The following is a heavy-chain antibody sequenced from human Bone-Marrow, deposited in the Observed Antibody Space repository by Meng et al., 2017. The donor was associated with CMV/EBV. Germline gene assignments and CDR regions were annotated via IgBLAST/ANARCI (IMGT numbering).Heavy chain of an antibody. CDR3: ARGGITIFGVVIMRPYYYYGMDV. CDR2: ISSSGSTI. Sequence: GGSLRLSCAASGFTFSDYYMSWIRQAPGKGLEWVSYISSSGSTIYYADSVKGRFTISRDNAKNSLYLQMNSLRAEDTAVYYCARGGITIFGVVIMRPYYYYGMDVWGQGTTVTVSS. J-gene: IGHJ6*02. V-gene: IGHV3-11*01. D-gene: IGHD3-3*01. CDR1: GFTFSDYY.